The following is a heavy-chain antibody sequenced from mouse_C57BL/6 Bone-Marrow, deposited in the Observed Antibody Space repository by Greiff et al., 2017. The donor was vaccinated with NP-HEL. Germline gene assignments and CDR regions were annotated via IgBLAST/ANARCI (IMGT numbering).Heavy chain of an antibody. CDR2: ISNLAYSI. CDR1: GFTFRDYG. D-gene: IGHD6-1*01. Sequence: EVKVVESGGGLVQPGGSLKLSCAASGFTFRDYGMAWVRQAPRKGPEWVAFISNLAYSIYYADPVTGRFTISRENAKNTLYLEMSSLRSEDTAMYYCARRQPHWYFDVWGTGTTVTVSS. CDR3: ARRQPHWYFDV. V-gene: IGHV5-15*01. J-gene: IGHJ1*03.